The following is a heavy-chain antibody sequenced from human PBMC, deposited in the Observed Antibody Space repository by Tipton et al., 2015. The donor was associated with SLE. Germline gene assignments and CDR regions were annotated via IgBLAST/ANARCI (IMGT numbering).Heavy chain of an antibody. CDR3: ARDRRGWYFDL. CDR1: GASITSSDW. CDR2: IHHRGST. J-gene: IGHJ2*01. Sequence: GASITSSDWWSWVRQPPGKGLEYIGEIHHRGSTNYKSSLRGRVTISVDKSKNQFSLKLSSVTAADTAVYHCARDRRGWYFDLWGRGTLVTVSS. V-gene: IGHV4-4*02. D-gene: IGHD3-10*01.